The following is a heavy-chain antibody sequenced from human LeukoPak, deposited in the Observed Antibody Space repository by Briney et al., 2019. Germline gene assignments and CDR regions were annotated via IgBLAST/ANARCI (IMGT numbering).Heavy chain of an antibody. CDR3: AKEADDTDDYFNY. J-gene: IGHJ4*02. CDR2: ISYDGRRK. V-gene: IGHV3-30*04. CDR1: GFTFSSYS. D-gene: IGHD5-18*01. Sequence: GRSLRLSCAASGFTFSSYSIHWVRQAPGKGLEWVAVISYDGRRKYYADSVKGRFTISRDNSKNTLYLQMNSLRAEDTAVYYCAKEADDTDDYFNYWGQGTLVTVSS.